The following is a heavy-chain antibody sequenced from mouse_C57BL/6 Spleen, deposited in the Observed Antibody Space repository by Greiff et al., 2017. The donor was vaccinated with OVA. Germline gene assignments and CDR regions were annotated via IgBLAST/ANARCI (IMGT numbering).Heavy chain of an antibody. J-gene: IGHJ1*03. D-gene: IGHD1-1*01. CDR2: IYPRSGNT. CDR3: ARSSIYYYGSSHVWYFDV. CDR1: GYTFTSYG. Sequence: QVQLQQSGAELARPGASVKLSCKASGYTFTSYGISWVKQRTGQGLEWIGEIYPRSGNTYYNEKFKGKATLTADKSSSTAYMELRSLTSEDSAVYFCARSSIYYYGSSHVWYFDVWGTGTTVTVSS. V-gene: IGHV1-81*01.